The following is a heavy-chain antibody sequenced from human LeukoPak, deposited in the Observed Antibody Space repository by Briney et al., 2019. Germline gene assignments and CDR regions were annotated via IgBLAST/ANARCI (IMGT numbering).Heavy chain of an antibody. CDR3: ARPSDWFGELADAFDI. J-gene: IGHJ3*02. V-gene: IGHV4-34*01. Sequence: SETLSLTCTVYGGSFSGYYWSWIRQPPGKGLEWIGEINHSGSTNYNPSLKSRVTISVDTSKNQFSLKLSSVTAADTAVYYCARPSDWFGELADAFDIWGQGTMVTVSS. D-gene: IGHD3-10*01. CDR2: INHSGST. CDR1: GGSFSGYY.